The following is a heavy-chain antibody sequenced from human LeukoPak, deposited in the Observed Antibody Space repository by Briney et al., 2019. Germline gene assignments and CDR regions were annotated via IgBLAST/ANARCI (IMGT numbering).Heavy chain of an antibody. CDR2: INHSGST. CDR3: ARHLEVRGVKRLMRFDP. V-gene: IGHV4-34*01. D-gene: IGHD3-10*01. J-gene: IGHJ5*02. CDR1: GGSFSGYY. Sequence: SETLSLTCAVYGGSFSGYYWSWIREPPGKGLEWIGEINHSGSTNYNPSLKSRVTISVDTSKNQFSLKLSSVTAADTAVYYCARHLEVRGVKRLMRFDPWGQGTLFTVSS.